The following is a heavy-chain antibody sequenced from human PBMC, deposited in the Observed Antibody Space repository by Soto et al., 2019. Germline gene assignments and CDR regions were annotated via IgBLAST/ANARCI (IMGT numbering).Heavy chain of an antibody. J-gene: IGHJ3*02. V-gene: IGHV1-69*02. Sequence: QVQLVQSGAEVKKPGSSVKVSCKASGGTFSSYTISWVRQAPGQGLEWMGRIIPILGIANYAQKFQGRVTITADKSTSTAYMERSSLRSEDTAVYYCAVDGSGEDAFDIWGQGTMVTVSS. D-gene: IGHD3-10*01. CDR2: IIPILGIA. CDR1: GGTFSSYT. CDR3: AVDGSGEDAFDI.